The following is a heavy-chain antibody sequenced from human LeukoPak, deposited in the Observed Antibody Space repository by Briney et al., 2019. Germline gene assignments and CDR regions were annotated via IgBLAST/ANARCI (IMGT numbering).Heavy chain of an antibody. CDR1: GFTFSSYG. V-gene: IGHV3-30*02. D-gene: IGHD2-15*01. Sequence: GGSLRLSCAASGFTFSSYGMHWVRQAPGKGLEWVAFIRYDGSNKYYADSVKGRFTISRDNPKNTLYLQMNSLRAEDTAVYYCAKDYGYCSGGSCYRESYFDYWGQGTLVTVSS. J-gene: IGHJ4*02. CDR3: AKDYGYCSGGSCYRESYFDY. CDR2: IRYDGSNK.